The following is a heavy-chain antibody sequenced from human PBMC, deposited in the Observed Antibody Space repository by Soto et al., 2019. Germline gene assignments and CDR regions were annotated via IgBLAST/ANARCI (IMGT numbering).Heavy chain of an antibody. CDR3: ARDFGDLYGDYSFDY. D-gene: IGHD4-17*01. V-gene: IGHV1-46*01. Sequence: ASVKVSCKASGYTFTRFYIHWVRQAPGQGLEWMGIINPSGGSTSYAQKFRGRVTMTRDTSSSTVYMEVRSLRSEDTAVYFCARDFGDLYGDYSFDYWGRGTLVTVSS. J-gene: IGHJ4*02. CDR2: INPSGGST. CDR1: GYTFTRFY.